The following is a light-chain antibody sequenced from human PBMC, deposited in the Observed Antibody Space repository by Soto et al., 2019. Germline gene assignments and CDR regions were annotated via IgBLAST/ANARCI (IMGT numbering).Light chain of an antibody. CDR3: QQQGT. V-gene: IGKV3-20*01. CDR2: AAS. CDR1: RSLSSSY. J-gene: IGKJ2*01. Sequence: EIVLTQSPGTLSLSPGERATLSCRASRSLSSSYVVWYQQKPGQAPRLLIYAASRRATGIPDRFSDSGSETEYTLTISRLEPEDFAVYYCQQQGTFGQGTKLEIK.